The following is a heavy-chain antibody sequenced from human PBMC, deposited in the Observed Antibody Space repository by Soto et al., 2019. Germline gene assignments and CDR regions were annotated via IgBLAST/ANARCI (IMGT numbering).Heavy chain of an antibody. CDR2: IVVGSGNT. V-gene: IGHV1-58*02. CDR1: GFTFTSSA. D-gene: IGHD3-22*01. CDR3: AAGYYDSSGYPSPFDY. Sequence: SVKVSCKASGFTFTSSAMQWVRQARGERLEWIGWIVVGSGNTNYAQKFQERVTITRDMSTSTAYMELSSLRSEDTAVYYCAAGYYDSSGYPSPFDYWGQGTLVTVSS. J-gene: IGHJ4*02.